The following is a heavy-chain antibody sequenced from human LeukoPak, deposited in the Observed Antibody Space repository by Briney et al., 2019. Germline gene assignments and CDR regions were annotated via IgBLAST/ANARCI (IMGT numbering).Heavy chain of an antibody. CDR1: GGSISSGSYY. CDR3: ASNSGIGWSIAAYYYYMDV. D-gene: IGHD6-6*01. CDR2: IYTSGST. V-gene: IGHV4-61*02. J-gene: IGHJ6*03. Sequence: PSQTLSLTCTVSGGSISSGSYYWRWIRQPAGKGLEWIGRIYTSGSTNYNPSLKSRVTISVDTSKNQFSLKLSSVTAADTAVYYCASNSGIGWSIAAYYYYMDVWGKGTTVTVSS.